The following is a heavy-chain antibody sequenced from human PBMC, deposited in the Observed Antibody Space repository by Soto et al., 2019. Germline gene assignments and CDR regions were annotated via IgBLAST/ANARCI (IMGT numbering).Heavy chain of an antibody. CDR3: ERAYSYRSESYRGLDV. Sequence: SETLSLTCTVSGASISPYYWTWIRQPPGKGLEWIGYIFSSGNTNYNPSLKSRVTISVDTSKYQFSLKLSSVTAADTAVYYCERAYSYRSESYRGLDVWGQGTTVTVSS. CDR2: IFSSGNT. V-gene: IGHV4-59*01. J-gene: IGHJ6*02. D-gene: IGHD3-10*01. CDR1: GASISPYY.